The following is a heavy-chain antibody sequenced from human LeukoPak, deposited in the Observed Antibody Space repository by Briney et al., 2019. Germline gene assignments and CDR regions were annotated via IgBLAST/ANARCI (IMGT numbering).Heavy chain of an antibody. V-gene: IGHV3-7*01. D-gene: IGHD3-22*01. CDR2: IKQDGSEK. CDR3: ARKGVIYYDSSGYPYYFDY. Sequence: GGTLRLSCAASGFTFSSYWMSWVRQAPGKGLEWVANIKQDGSEKYYVDSVKGRFTISRDNAKNSLYLQMNSLRAEDTAVYYCARKGVIYYDSSGYPYYFDYWGQGTLVTVSS. J-gene: IGHJ4*02. CDR1: GFTFSSYW.